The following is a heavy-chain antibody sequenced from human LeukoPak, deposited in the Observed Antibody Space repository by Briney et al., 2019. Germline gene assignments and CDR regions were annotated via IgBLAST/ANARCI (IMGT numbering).Heavy chain of an antibody. D-gene: IGHD2-21*02. J-gene: IGHJ3*02. CDR2: ISSSSSTI. Sequence: PGGSLRLSCAASGFTFSSYSMNWVRQAPGKGLEWVSYISSSSSTIYYADSVKGRFTISRDDAKNSLYLQMNSLRAEDTAVYYCARDPPYCGGDCPDAFDIWGQGTMVTVSS. V-gene: IGHV3-48*04. CDR3: ARDPPYCGGDCPDAFDI. CDR1: GFTFSSYS.